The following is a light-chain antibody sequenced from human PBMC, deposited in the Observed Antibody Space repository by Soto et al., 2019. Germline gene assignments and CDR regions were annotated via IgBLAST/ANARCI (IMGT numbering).Light chain of an antibody. CDR3: ASWDDSLSGWV. Sequence: QSVLTQPPSASGTPGQRVTISCSGNRSNIGSNSVYWYQQFPGTAPKLLIYRNSQRPSGVPDRFSGSKSGTSASLAISGLRSEDESYYYCASWDDSLSGWVFGGGTKLTVL. CDR2: RNS. CDR1: RSNIGSNS. V-gene: IGLV1-47*01. J-gene: IGLJ3*02.